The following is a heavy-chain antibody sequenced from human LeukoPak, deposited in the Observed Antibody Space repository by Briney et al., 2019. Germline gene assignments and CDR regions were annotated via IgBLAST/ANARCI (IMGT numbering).Heavy chain of an antibody. Sequence: GGSLQISCQDSGSNFVDYWIGWVRQVPGRGLEWMAVIFPGDSETTYSPSFQGQVSISVDTSTNTAYLEWSSLKASDTAIYYCARQDLGDYGRNYFQSWGQGTLVIVSS. J-gene: IGHJ4*02. D-gene: IGHD4-17*01. V-gene: IGHV5-51*01. CDR3: ARQDLGDYGRNYFQS. CDR1: GSNFVDYW. CDR2: IFPGDSET.